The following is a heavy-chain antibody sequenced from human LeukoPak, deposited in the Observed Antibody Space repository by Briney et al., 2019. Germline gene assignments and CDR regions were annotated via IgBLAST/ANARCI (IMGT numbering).Heavy chain of an antibody. D-gene: IGHD4-17*01. J-gene: IGHJ6*02. CDR3: ARGPSTTVWNYYYYYGMDV. CDR2: ISAYNGNT. Sequence: ASVKVSCKASGYTFTSYGISWVRQAPGQGLEWMGWISAYNGNTNYAQKLQGRVTMTTDTSTSTAYMELRSLRSDDTAVYYCARGPSTTVWNYYYYYGMDVWGQGITVTVSS. CDR1: GYTFTSYG. V-gene: IGHV1-18*01.